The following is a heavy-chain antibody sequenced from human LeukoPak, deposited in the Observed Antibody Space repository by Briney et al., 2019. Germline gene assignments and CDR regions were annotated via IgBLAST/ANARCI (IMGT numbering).Heavy chain of an antibody. V-gene: IGHV4-30-2*01. J-gene: IGHJ4*02. Sequence: PSETLSLTCAVSGGSISSGGYSWSWIRQPPGKGLEWIGYIYHSGSTYYNPSLKSRVTISVDKSKNQFSLKLSSVTAADTAVYYCARALTGGDYRRYYFDYWGQGTLVTVSS. CDR1: GGSISSGGYS. D-gene: IGHD4-17*01. CDR3: ARALTGGDYRRYYFDY. CDR2: IYHSGST.